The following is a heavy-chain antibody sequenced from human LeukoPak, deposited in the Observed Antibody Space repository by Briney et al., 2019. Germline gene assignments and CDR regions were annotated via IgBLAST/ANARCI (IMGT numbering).Heavy chain of an antibody. Sequence: SETLSLTCTVSGGSISSSSYYWGWIRQPPGKGLEWIVSIYYSGSTYYNPSLKSRVTISVDTSKNQFSLKLSSVTAADTAVYYCARLPRSRVVTHFDYWGQGTLVTVSS. V-gene: IGHV4-39*01. J-gene: IGHJ4*02. CDR2: IYYSGST. D-gene: IGHD4-23*01. CDR3: ARLPRSRVVTHFDY. CDR1: GGSISSSSYY.